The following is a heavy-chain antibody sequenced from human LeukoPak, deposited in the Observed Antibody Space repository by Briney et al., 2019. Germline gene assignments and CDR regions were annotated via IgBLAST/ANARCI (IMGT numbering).Heavy chain of an antibody. D-gene: IGHD3-10*01. Sequence: ASVKVSCKASGGTFSSYAISWVRQAPGQGLEWMGWISAYNGNTNYAQKLQGRVTMTTDTSTSTAYMELRSLRSDDTAVYYCARDYMVRGVIRYNWFDPWGQGTLVTVSS. CDR1: GGTFSSYA. V-gene: IGHV1-18*01. CDR3: ARDYMVRGVIRYNWFDP. CDR2: ISAYNGNT. J-gene: IGHJ5*02.